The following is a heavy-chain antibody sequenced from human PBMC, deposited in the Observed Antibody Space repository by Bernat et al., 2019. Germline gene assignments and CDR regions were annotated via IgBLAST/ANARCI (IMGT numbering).Heavy chain of an antibody. Sequence: EVQLVDSGGGLVKPGGSLRLSCAASGFTFSSYSMNWVRQAPGKGLEWVSSISSSSSYIYYADSVKGRFTISRDNAKNSLYLQMNSLRAEDTAVYYFERELDTAMTDYWYFDLWGRGTLVTVSS. CDR3: ERELDTAMTDYWYFDL. D-gene: IGHD5-18*01. J-gene: IGHJ2*01. V-gene: IGHV3-21*01. CDR1: GFTFSSYS. CDR2: ISSSSSYI.